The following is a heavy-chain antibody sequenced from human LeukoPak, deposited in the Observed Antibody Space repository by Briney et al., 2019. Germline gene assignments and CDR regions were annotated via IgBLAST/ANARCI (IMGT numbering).Heavy chain of an antibody. J-gene: IGHJ4*02. D-gene: IGHD5-24*01. CDR1: GFTFSSHG. CDR3: ARTGGRDGYGFDY. Sequence: GGSLRLSCEASGFTFSSHGMHWVRQTPGKGLEWVAAVRYDGSNKYYADSVKGRLTISRDNSKNTLYLQMNSLRAEDTAVYYCARTGGRDGYGFDYWGQGTLVTVSP. V-gene: IGHV3-33*01. CDR2: VRYDGSNK.